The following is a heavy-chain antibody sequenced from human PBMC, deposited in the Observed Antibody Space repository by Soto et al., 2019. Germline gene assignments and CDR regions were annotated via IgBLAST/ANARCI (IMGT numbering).Heavy chain of an antibody. CDR3: ARESVGYCSSTSCYKTDGLDY. CDR1: GGSISSYY. D-gene: IGHD2-2*01. CDR2: IYTSGST. Sequence: QVQLQESGPGLVKPSETLSLTCTVSGGSISSYYWSWIRQPAGKGLEWIGRIYTSGSTNYNPSLKSRVTMSVDTSKNQFSLKLSSVTAADTAVYYCARESVGYCSSTSCYKTDGLDYWGQGTLVTVSS. J-gene: IGHJ4*02. V-gene: IGHV4-4*07.